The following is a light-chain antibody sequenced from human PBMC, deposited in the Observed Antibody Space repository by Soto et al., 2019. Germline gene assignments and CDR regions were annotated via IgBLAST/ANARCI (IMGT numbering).Light chain of an antibody. V-gene: IGKV3-20*01. CDR3: QQYTPALT. CDR2: GAS. Sequence: EIVLTQSPGTLSLSPGERATLSCWASQTVNNNYLAWYQQKPGQAPRLLIYGASCRAAGIPDRFSGSGSGTDFTLTISRLEPEDFAVYYCQQYTPALTFGGWTKVEIK. J-gene: IGKJ4*01. CDR1: QTVNNNY.